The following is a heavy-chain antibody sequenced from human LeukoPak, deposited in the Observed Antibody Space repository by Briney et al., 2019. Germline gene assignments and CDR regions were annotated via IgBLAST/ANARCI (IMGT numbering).Heavy chain of an antibody. CDR3: ARRDGYYGMDV. V-gene: IGHV4-34*01. Sequence: LETLSLTCAVYGGSFSGYYWSWIRQPPGKGLEWIGEINHSGSTNYNPSLKSRVTISVDTSKNQFSLKLSSVTAADTAVYYCARRDGYYGMDVWGQGTTVTVSS. D-gene: IGHD5-24*01. CDR1: GGSFSGYY. J-gene: IGHJ6*02. CDR2: INHSGST.